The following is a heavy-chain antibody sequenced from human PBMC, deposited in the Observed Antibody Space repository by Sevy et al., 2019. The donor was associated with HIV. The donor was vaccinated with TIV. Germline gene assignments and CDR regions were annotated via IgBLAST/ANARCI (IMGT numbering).Heavy chain of an antibody. CDR3: ARGARGTLPSYYYYTMDV. Sequence: GESLKNSCKGSGYSFSDYWVGWVRQMPGKGLEWMGIIYPGDSDTTHSPAFQGQVTISADKSISTAYLQWSSLKASDTAIYYCARGARGTLPSYYYYTMDVWGQGTTVTVSS. CDR1: GYSFSDYW. D-gene: IGHD1-1*01. CDR2: IYPGDSDT. J-gene: IGHJ6*02. V-gene: IGHV5-51*01.